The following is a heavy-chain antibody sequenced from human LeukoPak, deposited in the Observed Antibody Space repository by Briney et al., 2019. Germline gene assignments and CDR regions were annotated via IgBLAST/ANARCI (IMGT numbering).Heavy chain of an antibody. CDR1: GYTFTSYD. J-gene: IGHJ4*02. CDR2: MNPNSGNT. V-gene: IGHV1-8*03. Sequence: ALVKVSCKASGYTFTSYDINWVRQATGQGLEWMGWMNPNSGNTGYAQKFQGRVTITRNTSISTAYMELSSLRSEDTAVYYCARGSFVASEDTYVDYWGQGTLVTVSS. D-gene: IGHD2-15*01. CDR3: ARGSFVASEDTYVDY.